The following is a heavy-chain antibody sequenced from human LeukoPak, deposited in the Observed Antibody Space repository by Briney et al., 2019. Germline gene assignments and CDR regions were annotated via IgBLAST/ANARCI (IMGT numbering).Heavy chain of an antibody. Sequence: ASVKVSCKASGYTFTSYDINWVRQATGQGLEWMGWINLTGVTKAYAQKFQGRVTMSRNTSISTAYMELSSLRSEDTAVYYCARGRSYYDFWSGYRQYYYYYMDVWGKGTTVTVSS. CDR1: GYTFTSYD. J-gene: IGHJ6*03. CDR3: ARGRSYYDFWSGYRQYYYYYMDV. CDR2: INLTGVTK. V-gene: IGHV1-8*01. D-gene: IGHD3-3*01.